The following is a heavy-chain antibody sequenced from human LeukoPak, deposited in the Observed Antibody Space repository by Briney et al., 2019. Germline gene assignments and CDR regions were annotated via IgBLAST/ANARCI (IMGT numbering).Heavy chain of an antibody. CDR2: INPNSGGT. CDR3: ARGGEGPMITFGGVIVPSPFDY. Sequence: GASVKVSCKASGGTFSSYAISWVRQAPGQGLEWMGWINPNSGGTNYAQKFQGWVTMTRDTSISTAYMELSRLRSDDTAVYYCARGGEGPMITFGGVIVPSPFDYWGQGTLVTVSS. D-gene: IGHD3-16*02. CDR1: GGTFSSYA. V-gene: IGHV1-2*04. J-gene: IGHJ4*02.